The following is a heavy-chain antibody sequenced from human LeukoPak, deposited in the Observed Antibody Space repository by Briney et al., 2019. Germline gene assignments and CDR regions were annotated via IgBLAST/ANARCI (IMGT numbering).Heavy chain of an antibody. CDR2: ISSSGTTI. CDR3: AKEEAGRIAAAATDY. D-gene: IGHD6-13*01. Sequence: GGSLRLSCAASGFTFRTSGMNWVRQAPGKGLEWVSYISSSGTTISYAQSVKGRFTITRDNAQNSLTLHMNTLRADDTAVYYCAKEEAGRIAAAATDYWGQGTLVTVSS. CDR1: GFTFRTSG. V-gene: IGHV3-48*01. J-gene: IGHJ4*02.